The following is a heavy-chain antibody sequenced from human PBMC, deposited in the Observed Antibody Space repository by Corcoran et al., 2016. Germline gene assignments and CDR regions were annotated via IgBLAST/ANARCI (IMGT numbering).Heavy chain of an antibody. V-gene: IGHV3-74*01. J-gene: IGHJ4*02. Sequence: EVQLVESGGGLVQPGGSLRLSCAASGFTFSTYWMHWVRQAPGKGLVWVSRMNSDGSSISYADSVKGRFTISRDNAKNTLYPQMNSLRVEDTGVDYCARVGGNYDTSGYRIWGQGTLVTVSS. CDR3: ARVGGNYDTSGYRI. CDR1: GFTFSTYW. CDR2: MNSDGSSI. D-gene: IGHD3-22*01.